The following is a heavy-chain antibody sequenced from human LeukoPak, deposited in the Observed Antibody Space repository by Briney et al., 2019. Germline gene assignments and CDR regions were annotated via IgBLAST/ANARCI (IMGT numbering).Heavy chain of an antibody. CDR2: ISYDGSNK. J-gene: IGHJ4*02. D-gene: IGHD6-19*01. Sequence: GRSLRLSCAASGFTFSSYGMHWVRQAPGKGLEWVAVISYDGSNKYYADSVKGRFTISRDNSKNTLYLQMNSPSAEDTAVYYCARIAVAGTWDYWGQGTLVTVSS. CDR3: ARIAVAGTWDY. V-gene: IGHV3-30*03. CDR1: GFTFSSYG.